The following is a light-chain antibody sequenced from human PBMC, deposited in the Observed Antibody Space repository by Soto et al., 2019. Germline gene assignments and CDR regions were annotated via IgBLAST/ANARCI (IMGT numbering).Light chain of an antibody. CDR1: QSVSSN. J-gene: IGKJ2*01. CDR2: GAS. Sequence: EIVMTQSPVTLSVSPGERATLSCRASQSVSSNLAWYQQKPGQAPRLLIYGASTRATGIPARFSGSGSGTEFTLTISSLQSDDLAVYYCQQYNNWPPAYTFGQGTKLEIK. V-gene: IGKV3-15*01. CDR3: QQYNNWPPAYT.